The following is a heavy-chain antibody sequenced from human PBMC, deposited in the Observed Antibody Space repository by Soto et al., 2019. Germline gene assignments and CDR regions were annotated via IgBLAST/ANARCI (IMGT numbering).Heavy chain of an antibody. CDR2: IYHSGNT. CDR1: GDSISSDGYY. D-gene: IGHD2-15*01. J-gene: IGHJ6*02. CDR3: AREAAVEGMDV. Sequence: QVQLQESGPGLVKPSQTLSLTCTVSGDSISSDGYYWSWIRQHPGKGLEWIGYIYHSGNTYYNPSLKSRVTIPADTSKNQVSLKVSSVTAADTAVYYCAREAAVEGMDVWGQGTTVTVS. V-gene: IGHV4-31*03.